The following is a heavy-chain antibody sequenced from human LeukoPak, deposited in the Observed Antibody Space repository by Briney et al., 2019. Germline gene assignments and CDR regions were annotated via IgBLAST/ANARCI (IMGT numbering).Heavy chain of an antibody. CDR2: ISGSSYNI. Sequence: GGSLRLSCAASGFTFSSYEMNWVRQAPGKGLEWVSYISGSSYNIYYADSVQGRFTISRDNAKNSLYLQMNSLRAEDTAVYYCVRENFGDYGDAFDIWGQGTMVTVSS. D-gene: IGHD4-17*01. J-gene: IGHJ3*02. CDR1: GFTFSSYE. CDR3: VRENFGDYGDAFDI. V-gene: IGHV3-48*03.